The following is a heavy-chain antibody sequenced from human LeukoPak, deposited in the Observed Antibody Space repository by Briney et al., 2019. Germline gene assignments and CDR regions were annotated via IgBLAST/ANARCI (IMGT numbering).Heavy chain of an antibody. D-gene: IGHD4-17*01. V-gene: IGHV4-39*07. Sequence: SETLSLTCTVSGGSISSSSYYWGWIRQPPGKGLEWIGSIYYSGSTYYNPSLKSRVTISVATSKNQFSLKLSSVTAADTAMYFCAGYHAYGVTTPPLGYWGQGTLVTVSS. CDR1: GGSISSSSYY. CDR3: AGYHAYGVTTPPLGY. CDR2: IYYSGST. J-gene: IGHJ4*02.